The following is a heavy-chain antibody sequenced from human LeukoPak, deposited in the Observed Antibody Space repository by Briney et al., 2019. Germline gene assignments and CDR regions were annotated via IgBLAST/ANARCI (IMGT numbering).Heavy chain of an antibody. J-gene: IGHJ3*02. D-gene: IGHD5/OR15-5a*01. V-gene: IGHV4-39*07. Sequence: PSETLSLTCTVSGGSISSDSHYWGWIRQTPGKGLEWIGSIHYRGNTYHNPSLKSRVTLSVDTSKSQFSLNLSSVTAADTAVYYCARAPPGGLVAFDIWGQGTMVTVSS. CDR3: ARAPPGGLVAFDI. CDR1: GGSISSDSHY. CDR2: IHYRGNT.